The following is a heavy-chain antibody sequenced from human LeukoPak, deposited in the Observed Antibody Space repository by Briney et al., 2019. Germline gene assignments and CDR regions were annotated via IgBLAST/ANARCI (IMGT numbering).Heavy chain of an antibody. J-gene: IGHJ5*02. Sequence: GGSLRLSCAASGFTFTTYWMHWVRQAPGKGLVWVSHINSDGSITSYADSVKGRFTISRDNARNSLYLQMNSLRAEDTAVYYCARGSEWELLSCDHWGQGTLVTVSS. CDR2: INSDGSIT. CDR3: ARGSEWELLSCDH. D-gene: IGHD1-26*01. V-gene: IGHV3-74*01. CDR1: GFTFTTYW.